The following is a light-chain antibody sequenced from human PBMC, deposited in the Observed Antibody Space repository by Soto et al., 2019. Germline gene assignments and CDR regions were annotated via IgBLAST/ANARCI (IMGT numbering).Light chain of an antibody. J-gene: IGKJ1*01. CDR1: QSVGSN. CDR3: QQYHTPQT. CDR2: DAS. V-gene: IGKV3-15*01. Sequence: EVGMPQPPATLSVSPGERATLSCRASQSVGSNLAWYQQKPGQAPRLLIYDASTRATGIPARFSGSGSGTELTLNIRSMQFDHFEVYYGQQYHTPQTFGQGTK.